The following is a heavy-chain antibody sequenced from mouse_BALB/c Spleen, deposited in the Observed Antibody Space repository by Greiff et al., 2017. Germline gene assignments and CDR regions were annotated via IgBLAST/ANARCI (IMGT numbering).Heavy chain of an antibody. D-gene: IGHD1-1*01. J-gene: IGHJ4*01. Sequence: VQLQQSGPDLVKPSQSLSLTCTVTGYSITSGYSWHWIRQFPENKLEWMGYIHYSGSTNYNPSLKSRITITRDNSKNQFFLQLNSVTTEDTATYYGARHYDGSSYAMDYWGQGTSVTVSS. CDR1: GYSITSGYS. CDR3: ARHYDGSSYAMDY. CDR2: IHYSGST. V-gene: IGHV3-1*02.